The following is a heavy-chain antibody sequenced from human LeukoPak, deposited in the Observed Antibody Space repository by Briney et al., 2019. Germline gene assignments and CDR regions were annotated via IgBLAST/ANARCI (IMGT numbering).Heavy chain of an antibody. CDR1: GGTFSSYA. V-gene: IGHV1-69*05. J-gene: IGHJ4*02. D-gene: IGHD2-8*01. Sequence: GASVKVSCKASGGTFSSYAISWVRQAPGQGLEWMGRIIPIFGTANYAQKFQGRVTITTDESTSTAYMELSSLRSEDTAVYYCARDSGYCTNGVCPDYWGQGTLVTVSP. CDR2: IIPIFGTA. CDR3: ARDSGYCTNGVCPDY.